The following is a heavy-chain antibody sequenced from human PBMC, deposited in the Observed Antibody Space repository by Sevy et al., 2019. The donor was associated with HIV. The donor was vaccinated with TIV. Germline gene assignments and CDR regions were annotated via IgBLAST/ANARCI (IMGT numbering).Heavy chain of an antibody. Sequence: SETLSLTCAVSGGSINSFFWSWIRQSPGKGLEWIGYVYDSGNSEYNPSLRSRVTISVDTSKKQFSLKLSSVTAADTAVYYCARGGGIYYDSRGFHPQYYFDSWGQGTLVSVSS. J-gene: IGHJ4*02. CDR3: ARGGGIYYDSRGFHPQYYFDS. D-gene: IGHD3-22*01. CDR2: VYDSGNS. V-gene: IGHV4-59*01. CDR1: GGSINSFF.